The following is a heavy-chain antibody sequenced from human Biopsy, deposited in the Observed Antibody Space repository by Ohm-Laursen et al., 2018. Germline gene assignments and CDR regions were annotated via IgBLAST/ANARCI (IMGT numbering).Heavy chain of an antibody. V-gene: IGHV3-33*08. CDR1: GFIFSRYP. Sequence: SLRLSCAASGFIFSRYPMHWVRQAPGKGLEGVAIIWYDGRREYYADSVKGRFTISRDNSKNTVYLQMNSLRVEDTAVYYCARDPIAVTKFHGMDVWGQVPTDTVSS. CDR3: ARDPIAVTKFHGMDV. J-gene: IGHJ6*02. D-gene: IGHD4-17*01. CDR2: IWYDGRRE.